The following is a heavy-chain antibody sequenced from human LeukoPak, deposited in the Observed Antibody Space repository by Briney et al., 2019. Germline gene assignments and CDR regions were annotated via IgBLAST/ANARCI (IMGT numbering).Heavy chain of an antibody. J-gene: IGHJ4*02. CDR2: ISPTTGTT. V-gene: IGHV3-23*01. D-gene: IGHD4-17*01. CDR3: ATKTSHGDRYFDY. Sequence: PGGSLRLSCAASGFTFSSYAMSCIRRAPGKGLESRSAISPTTGTTFYADSVKGRFTISRDNSKNTLYLQINILRAEDMAVYYCATKTSHGDRYFDYWGQGSLVTVSS. CDR1: GFTFSSYA.